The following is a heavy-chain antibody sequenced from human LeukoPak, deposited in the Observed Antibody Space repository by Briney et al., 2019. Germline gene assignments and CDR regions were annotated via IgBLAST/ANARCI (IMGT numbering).Heavy chain of an antibody. V-gene: IGHV3-74*01. Sequence: GGPLSFSLAASGLTLSTYCCHWVRQAQGKGLFWVSRIKNDGSSTTYADSVKGRFTISRDNAKNTLYLQMNSLRAEDTAVYYCARDFGYEGNWFDPWGQGTLVTVSS. CDR3: ARDFGYEGNWFDP. CDR2: IKNDGSST. J-gene: IGHJ5*02. D-gene: IGHD3-16*01. CDR1: GLTLSTYC.